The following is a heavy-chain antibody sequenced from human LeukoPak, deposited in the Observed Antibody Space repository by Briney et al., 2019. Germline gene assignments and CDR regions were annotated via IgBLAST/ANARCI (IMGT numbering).Heavy chain of an antibody. CDR2: IKQDGSVK. V-gene: IGHV3-7*01. J-gene: IGHJ5*02. CDR3: ARDPSGSPVFDP. Sequence: GGALRLSCAASGFTFSSDWMNWGRHAPGKGLEWVANIKQDGSVKNYVDSVKGRFTISRDNAKNSLFLQMNSLRAEDTAVYYCARDPSGSPVFDPWGQGTLVTVSS. D-gene: IGHD3-10*01. CDR1: GFTFSSDW.